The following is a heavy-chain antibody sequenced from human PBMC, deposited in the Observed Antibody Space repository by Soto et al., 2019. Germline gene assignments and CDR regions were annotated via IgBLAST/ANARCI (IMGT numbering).Heavy chain of an antibody. V-gene: IGHV1-18*01. CDR3: ARESGGATATLDHSYFYMHV. CDR1: GHTFTSYG. J-gene: IGHJ6*03. D-gene: IGHD5-12*01. CDR2: ISAYNGNT. Sequence: VASVKVSCKASGHTFTSYGISWVRQAPGQGLEWMGWISAYNGNTNYAQKLQGRVTMTTDTSTSTAYMELRSLRSDDTAVYYCARESGGATATLDHSYFYMHVWGKGTTVTVSS.